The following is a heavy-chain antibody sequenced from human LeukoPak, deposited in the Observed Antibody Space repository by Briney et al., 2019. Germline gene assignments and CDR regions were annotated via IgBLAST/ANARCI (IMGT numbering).Heavy chain of an antibody. J-gene: IGHJ4*02. CDR3: ATGGYYDSSGYNYGGYY. V-gene: IGHV1-24*01. Sequence: ASVKVSCKDSGYTLTVVSMHWVRQAPGKGLEWMGGFDPEDGETIYAQKFQGRVTMTEDTSTDTAYMELSSLRSEDTAVYYCATGGYYDSSGYNYGGYYWGQGTLVTVSS. CDR1: GYTLTVVS. D-gene: IGHD3-22*01. CDR2: FDPEDGET.